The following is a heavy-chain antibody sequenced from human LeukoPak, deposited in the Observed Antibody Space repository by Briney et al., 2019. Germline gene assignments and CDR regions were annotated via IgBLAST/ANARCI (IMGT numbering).Heavy chain of an antibody. Sequence: PGGSLRLSCAASGFTFDDYAMHWARQAPGKGLEWVSGISWNSGSIGYADSVKGRFTISRDNAKNSLYLQMNSLRAEDTALYYCAKVWDYGDYLFDYWGQGTLVTVSS. J-gene: IGHJ4*02. D-gene: IGHD4-17*01. CDR3: AKVWDYGDYLFDY. CDR2: ISWNSGSI. CDR1: GFTFDDYA. V-gene: IGHV3-9*01.